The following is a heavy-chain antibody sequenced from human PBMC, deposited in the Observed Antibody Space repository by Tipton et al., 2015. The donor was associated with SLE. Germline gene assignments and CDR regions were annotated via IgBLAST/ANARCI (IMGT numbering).Heavy chain of an antibody. Sequence: TLSLTCTVSGGSVSSGNYYWSWIRQPAGKGLEWIGRIFARGSTNYNPSLNSRVTISVDTSKNHFSLKLSSVTAADTAVYYCAREATAIEVRYYYHYYMDVWGKGTTVTISS. D-gene: IGHD5-18*01. CDR2: IFARGST. J-gene: IGHJ6*03. CDR1: GGSVSSGNYY. V-gene: IGHV4-61*02. CDR3: AREATAIEVRYYYHYYMDV.